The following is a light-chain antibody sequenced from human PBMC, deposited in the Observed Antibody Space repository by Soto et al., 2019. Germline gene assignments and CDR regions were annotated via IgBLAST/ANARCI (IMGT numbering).Light chain of an antibody. V-gene: IGKV3-20*01. Sequence: EVVLTQSPATLSLSPGQTATLSSGASQSFSSSYLAWYQQKPGQAPRLLIYGASNRATGIPDRFSGSGSGTDFTLTISRLEPEDFAVYYCQQYGSSGTFGQGTKVDIK. CDR1: QSFSSSY. CDR2: GAS. CDR3: QQYGSSGT. J-gene: IGKJ1*01.